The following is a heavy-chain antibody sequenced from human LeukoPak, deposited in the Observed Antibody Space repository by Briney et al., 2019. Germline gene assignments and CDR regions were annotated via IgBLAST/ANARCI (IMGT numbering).Heavy chain of an antibody. CDR1: GFTFSNAW. Sequence: GGSLRLSCAASGFTFSNAWMSWVRQAPGKGLEWVGRIKSKTDGGTTDYAAPVKGRFTISRDDSKNTLYLQMNSLKTEDTAVYYCTPDPVIVVVAATPDAFDIWGQGTMVTVSS. CDR2: IKSKTDGGTT. CDR3: TPDPVIVVVAATPDAFDI. D-gene: IGHD2-15*01. J-gene: IGHJ3*02. V-gene: IGHV3-15*01.